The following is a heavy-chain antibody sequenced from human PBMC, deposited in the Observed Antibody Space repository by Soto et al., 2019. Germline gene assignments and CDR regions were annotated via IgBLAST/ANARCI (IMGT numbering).Heavy chain of an antibody. D-gene: IGHD3-22*01. CDR1: VFSLSNNGVG. CDR3: AHSSRPPYDSSCYYRFDAFDI. J-gene: IGHJ3*02. CDR2: IYWNDDK. V-gene: IGHV2-5*01. Sequence: SVPMLVNPTQALTLTCTFSVFSLSNNGVGVGWIRQPPGKALEWLALIYWNDDKRYSPSLKSRLTITKDTSKNQVVLTMTNMDPVDTATYYCAHSSRPPYDSSCYYRFDAFDIWGQGTMVTVSS.